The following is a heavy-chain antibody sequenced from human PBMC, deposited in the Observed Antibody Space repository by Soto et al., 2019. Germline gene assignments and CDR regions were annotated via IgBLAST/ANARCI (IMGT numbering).Heavy chain of an antibody. CDR3: STKLGFTSLHYFAL. V-gene: IGHV1-2*02. Sequence: APVKVSCKTSGYKFTVHRIHWERQPPGQELERLGWIAPNNGTTPYVPRFKGRVIMTSDTSTSTAHTELADLTSHDTAADYCSTKLGFTSLHYFALSGRGTLLTVSS. CDR2: IAPNNGTT. J-gene: IGHJ2*01. D-gene: IGHD7-27*01. CDR1: GYKFTVHR.